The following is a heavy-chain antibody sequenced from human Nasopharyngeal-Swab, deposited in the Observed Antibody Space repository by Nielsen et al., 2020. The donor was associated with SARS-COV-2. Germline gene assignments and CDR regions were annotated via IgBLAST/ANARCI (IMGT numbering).Heavy chain of an antibody. CDR2: ISGSDGSA. Sequence: GGSLRLSCAASGFTFSSYAMSWVRQAPGKGLDWVSTISGSDGSAYYADSVKGRFTISRDNSRHTLCLQMNSLRAEDPAVSYCARIRTGAYFYYWGQGTLVTVSS. J-gene: IGHJ4*02. CDR3: ARIRTGAYFYY. D-gene: IGHD1-14*01. V-gene: IGHV3-23*01. CDR1: GFTFSSYA.